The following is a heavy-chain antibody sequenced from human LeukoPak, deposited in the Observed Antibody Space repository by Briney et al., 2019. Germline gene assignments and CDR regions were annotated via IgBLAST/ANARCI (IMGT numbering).Heavy chain of an antibody. Sequence: GASVKVSCKVSGYTLTELSMHWVRQAPGKGLERMGGFDPEDGETIYAQKFQGRVTMTEDTSTDTAYMELSSLRSEDTAVYYCATVFNYYDSSGYYPFDYWGQGTLVTVSS. D-gene: IGHD3-22*01. V-gene: IGHV1-24*01. CDR3: ATVFNYYDSSGYYPFDY. CDR1: GYTLTELS. J-gene: IGHJ4*02. CDR2: FDPEDGET.